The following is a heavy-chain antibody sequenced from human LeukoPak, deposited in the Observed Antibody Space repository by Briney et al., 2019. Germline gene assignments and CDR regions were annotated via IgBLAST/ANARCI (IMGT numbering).Heavy chain of an antibody. Sequence: QSGGSLRLSCAASGFTISSYWMTWVRQAPGKGLEWVANIKQDGSEKYYVNSVKGRFTISRDNAKNSLYLQMNSLRAEDTALYYCATTGDQTSGNYYRWSDFWGQGTPVTVSS. CDR2: IKQDGSEK. CDR3: ATTGDQTSGNYYRWSDF. V-gene: IGHV3-7*01. J-gene: IGHJ4*02. D-gene: IGHD3-10*01. CDR1: GFTISSYW.